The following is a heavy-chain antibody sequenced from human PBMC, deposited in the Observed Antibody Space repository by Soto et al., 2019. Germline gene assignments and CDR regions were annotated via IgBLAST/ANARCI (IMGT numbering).Heavy chain of an antibody. CDR2: IYYSGST. D-gene: IGHD5-12*01. V-gene: IGHV4-30-4*01. CDR3: ASQDGYKYYYGMDV. CDR1: GGSISSGDYY. J-gene: IGHJ6*02. Sequence: SETLSLTCTVSGGSISSGDYYWSWIRQPPGKGLEWIGYIYYSGSTYYNPSLKSRVTISVDTSKNQFSLKLSSVTAADTAVYYCASQDGYKYYYGMDVWGQGTTVTVSS.